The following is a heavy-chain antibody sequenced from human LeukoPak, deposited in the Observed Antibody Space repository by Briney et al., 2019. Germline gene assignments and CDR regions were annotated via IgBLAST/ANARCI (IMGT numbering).Heavy chain of an antibody. CDR3: ARDKTQIWFGEGLWYFDY. Sequence: RASVKVSCTASGYTFTSYGISWVRQAPGQGLEWMGWISAYNGNTNYAQKLQGRVTMTTDTSTSTAYMELRSLRSDDTAVYYCARDKTQIWFGEGLWYFDYWGQGTLVSDSS. D-gene: IGHD3-10*01. CDR2: ISAYNGNT. CDR1: GYTFTSYG. V-gene: IGHV1-18*01. J-gene: IGHJ4*02.